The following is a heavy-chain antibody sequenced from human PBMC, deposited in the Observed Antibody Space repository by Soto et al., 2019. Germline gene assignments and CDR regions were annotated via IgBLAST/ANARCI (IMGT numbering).Heavy chain of an antibody. CDR3: ARDLDDILTANWFDP. CDR1: GYPFTTYG. J-gene: IGHJ5*02. V-gene: IGHV1-69*13. Sequence: ASVKVSCKASGYPFTTYGIGWVRQAPGQGLEWMGGIIPSFGTTNYAQKFQGRVTMTADASTSTAYMELSSLRSEDTAVYYCARDLDDILTANWFDPRGQGTLLTVSS. D-gene: IGHD3-9*01. CDR2: IIPSFGTT.